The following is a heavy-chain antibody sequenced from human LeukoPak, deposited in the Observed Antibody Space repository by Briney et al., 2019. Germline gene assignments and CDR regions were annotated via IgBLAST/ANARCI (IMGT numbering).Heavy chain of an antibody. V-gene: IGHV4-39*01. D-gene: IGHD3-22*01. CDR1: GGSISSSTYY. J-gene: IGHJ4*02. CDR2: ISYSGRT. Sequence: SETLSLTCTVSGGSISSSTYYWGWIRQPPGKGLEWIGSISYSGRTYYTPSLKSRVTTSVDTSKNQFSLRLSSVTAADTAVYHCERQSDSSGYIHTWGQGTLVTVSS. CDR3: ERQSDSSGYIHT.